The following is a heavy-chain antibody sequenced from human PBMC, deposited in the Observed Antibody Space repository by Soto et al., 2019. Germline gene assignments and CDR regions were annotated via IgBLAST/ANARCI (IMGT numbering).Heavy chain of an antibody. CDR2: INAGNGNT. V-gene: IGHV1-3*01. D-gene: IGHD4-17*01. J-gene: IGHJ6*02. CDR1: GYTFTSYA. CDR3: ARRLIPTTVTTFPYYYGMDV. Sequence: ASVKVSCKASGYTFTSYAMHWVRQAPGQRLEWMGWINAGNGNTKYSQKFQGRVTITRDTSASTAYMELSSLRSEDTAVYYCARRLIPTTVTTFPYYYGMDVWGQGTTLTVSS.